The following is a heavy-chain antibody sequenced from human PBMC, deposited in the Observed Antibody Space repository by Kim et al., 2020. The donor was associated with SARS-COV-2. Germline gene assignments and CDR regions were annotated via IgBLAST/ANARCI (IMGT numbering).Heavy chain of an antibody. CDR1: GGSINNSSYY. V-gene: IGHV4-39*02. D-gene: IGHD2-15*01. J-gene: IGHJ1*01. CDR2: VYYSGTT. CDR3: ARLRGGVGRLEG. Sequence: SETLSLTCTVSGGSINNSSYYWGWIRQPPGKGLEWIGSVYYSGTTYYNPSLKSRVTISVDTSKNHFSLRLSSVTAADTAVYYCARLRGGVGRLEGWGQ.